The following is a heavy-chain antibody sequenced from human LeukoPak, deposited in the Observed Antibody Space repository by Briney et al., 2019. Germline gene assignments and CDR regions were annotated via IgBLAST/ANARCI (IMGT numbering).Heavy chain of an antibody. V-gene: IGHV5-51*01. CDR1: GYSFSNYW. Sequence: GESLKISCKASGYSFSNYWIGWVRQMPGKGLEWMGIIHPGNSSDRYGPAFQGQVTMLADKSTAYLQWRSLKASDTAIYYCARQQYYDNSGFYSAFFDFWGQGTLVTVSP. J-gene: IGHJ4*02. CDR2: IHPGNSSD. D-gene: IGHD3-22*01. CDR3: ARQQYYDNSGFYSAFFDF.